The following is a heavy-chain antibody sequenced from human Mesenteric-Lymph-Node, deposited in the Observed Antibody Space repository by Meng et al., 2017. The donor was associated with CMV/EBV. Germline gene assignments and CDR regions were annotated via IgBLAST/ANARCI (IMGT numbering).Heavy chain of an antibody. D-gene: IGHD3-16*01. V-gene: IGHV4-4*02. J-gene: IGHJ4*02. Sequence: SLACAGPGGSISRNNWWSWVRQPPGKGLGWIGEIYHSGSTNYNPSLKSRVTISVDKSKNQFSLKLSSVTAADTAVYYCARVWVDYFDYWGQGTLVTVSS. CDR2: IYHSGST. CDR3: ARVWVDYFDY. CDR1: GGSISRNNW.